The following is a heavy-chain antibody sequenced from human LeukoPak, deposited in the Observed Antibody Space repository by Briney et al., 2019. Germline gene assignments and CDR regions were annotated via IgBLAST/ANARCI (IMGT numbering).Heavy chain of an antibody. Sequence: PSETLSFTCSVSGGAISSSYYYWGWIRQPPGKGLECIGSIYYSGSTYYDPSLKSRVTISVDTSKNQFSLRLSSVTAADTAVYYCARVRQWLDYWGQGTLVTVSS. CDR3: ARVRQWLDY. V-gene: IGHV4-39*07. J-gene: IGHJ4*02. D-gene: IGHD6-19*01. CDR1: GGAISSSYYY. CDR2: IYYSGST.